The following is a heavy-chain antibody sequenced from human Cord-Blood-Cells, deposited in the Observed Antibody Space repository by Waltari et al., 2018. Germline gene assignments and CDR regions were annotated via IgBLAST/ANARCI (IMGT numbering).Heavy chain of an antibody. CDR3: ARAVRPMVAAFDY. Sequence: QVQLVQSGAEVKKPGASVKVSCKASGYTFTGYYMHWVRQAPGQGLEWMGWINPNSGGTNYAQKFQGWVTMTRDTSISTAYMELSRLRSGVTAVYYCARAVRPMVAAFDYWGQGTLVTVSS. D-gene: IGHD2-15*01. V-gene: IGHV1-2*04. CDR1: GYTFTGYY. CDR2: INPNSGGT. J-gene: IGHJ4*02.